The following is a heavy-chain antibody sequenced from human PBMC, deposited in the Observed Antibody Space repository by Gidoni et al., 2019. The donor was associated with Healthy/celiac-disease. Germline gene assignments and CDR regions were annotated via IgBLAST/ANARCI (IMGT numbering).Heavy chain of an antibody. D-gene: IGHD6-13*01. CDR1: GYTFTGYY. J-gene: IGHJ4*02. Sequence: QVQLVQSGAEVKKPGASVKVSCKASGYTFTGYYMHWVRQAPGQGLEWMGWINPNSGGTNYAQKFQGWVTMTRDTSISTAYMELSRLRSDDTAVYYCARGAATMGTHYYFDYWGQGTLVTVSS. CDR3: ARGAATMGTHYYFDY. V-gene: IGHV1-2*04. CDR2: INPNSGGT.